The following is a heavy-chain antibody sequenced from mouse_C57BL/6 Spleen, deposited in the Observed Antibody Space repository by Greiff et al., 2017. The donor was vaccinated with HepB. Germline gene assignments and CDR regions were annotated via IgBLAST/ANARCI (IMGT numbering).Heavy chain of an antibody. CDR1: GFTFSDYG. CDR3: ARRELGQGYWYFDV. Sequence: EVHLVESGGGLVKPGGSLKLSCAASGFTFSDYGMHWVRQAPEKGLEWVAYISSGSSTIYYADTVKGRFTIARDNAKSTLFLQMTSLRSEDTASDYCARRELGQGYWYFDVWGTGTTVTVSS. D-gene: IGHD4-1*01. J-gene: IGHJ1*03. V-gene: IGHV5-17*01. CDR2: ISSGSSTI.